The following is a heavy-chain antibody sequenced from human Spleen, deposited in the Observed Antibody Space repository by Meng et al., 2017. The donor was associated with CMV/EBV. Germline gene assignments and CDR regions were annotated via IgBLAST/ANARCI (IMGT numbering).Heavy chain of an antibody. Sequence: GESLKISCAASGFPVSSNYMSWVRQAPGKGLQWVSTIFTDGSTFYADSVKGRFTMSSDNSRNTLYLQLNSLRVEDTAVYYCAREGALNFDCWGQGTLVTVSS. J-gene: IGHJ4*02. CDR3: AREGALNFDC. CDR1: GFPVSSNY. V-gene: IGHV3-53*01. CDR2: IFTDGST. D-gene: IGHD4/OR15-4a*01.